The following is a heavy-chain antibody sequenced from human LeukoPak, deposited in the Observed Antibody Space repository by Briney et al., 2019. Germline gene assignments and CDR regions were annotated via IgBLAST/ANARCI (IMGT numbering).Heavy chain of an antibody. CDR2: ISGSGGST. D-gene: IGHD5-12*01. V-gene: IGHV3-23*01. CDR1: GFTFSSYA. J-gene: IGHJ5*02. Sequence: PGGSLRLSCAASGFTFSSYAMSWVRQAPGKGQEWVSAISGSGGSTYYADSVKGRFTISRDNSKNTLYLQMNSLRAEDTAVYYCAKDLYGYVSNWFDPWGQGTLVTVSS. CDR3: AKDLYGYVSNWFDP.